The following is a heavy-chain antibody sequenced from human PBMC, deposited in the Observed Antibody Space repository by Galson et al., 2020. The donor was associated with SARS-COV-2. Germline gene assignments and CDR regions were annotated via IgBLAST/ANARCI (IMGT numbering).Heavy chain of an antibody. Sequence: ASVKVSCKVSGYTLTELSMHWVRQAPGKGLEWMGGFDPEDGETIYAQKFQGRVTMTEDTSTDTAYMELSSLRSEDTAVYYCATAPLLIDAFDIWGQGTMVTVSS. J-gene: IGHJ3*02. V-gene: IGHV1-24*01. CDR2: FDPEDGET. D-gene: IGHD2-15*01. CDR3: ATAPLLIDAFDI. CDR1: GYTLTELS.